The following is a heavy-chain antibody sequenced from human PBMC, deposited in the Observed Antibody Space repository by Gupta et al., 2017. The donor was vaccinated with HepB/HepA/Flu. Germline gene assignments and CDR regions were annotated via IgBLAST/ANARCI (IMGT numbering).Heavy chain of an antibody. V-gene: IGHV3-74*01. CDR3: ARGSGSAILAN. CDR2: ITGDGSSI. J-gene: IGHJ4*02. D-gene: IGHD3-10*01. CDR1: AFLSSNDW. Sequence: DVQLEESGGDVVYPGGSRRLSCAATAFLSSNDWMHWVRQVPGKSPVWVARITGDGSSITYADSVRGRFLISRDNAKNTLYLQLNSLRVDDTGTYFCARGSGSAILANWGQGTLVTVSS.